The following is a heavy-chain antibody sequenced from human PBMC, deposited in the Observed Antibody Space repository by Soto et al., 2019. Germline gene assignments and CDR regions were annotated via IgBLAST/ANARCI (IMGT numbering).Heavy chain of an antibody. Sequence: QVQLVESGGGVVQAGRSLRLSCAPSGFTFRNYGMQCVRLAPGKGLEWVAVIWSDGSRRYYADSVEGRFTISRDNSMNTLYLQMDSLRAEDTAMYFCARDQGFCPEGNCYSYFDLWGKGTLVSVYS. J-gene: IGHJ4*02. CDR3: ARDQGFCPEGNCYSYFDL. V-gene: IGHV3-33*01. D-gene: IGHD2-15*01. CDR2: IWSDGSRR. CDR1: GFTFRNYG.